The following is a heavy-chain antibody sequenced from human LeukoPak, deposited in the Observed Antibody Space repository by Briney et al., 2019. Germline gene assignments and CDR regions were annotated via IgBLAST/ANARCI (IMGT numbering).Heavy chain of an antibody. V-gene: IGHV1-18*01. CDR2: ISAYNGNT. CDR3: ARAYSSGWYYYYYYMDV. D-gene: IGHD6-19*01. Sequence: ASVKVSCKASGYTFTSYGISWVRQAPGQGLEWRGWISAYNGNTNYAQKLQGRVTMTTDTSTSTAYMELRSLRSDDPAVYYCARAYSSGWYYYYYYMDVWGKGTTVTVSS. J-gene: IGHJ6*03. CDR1: GYTFTSYG.